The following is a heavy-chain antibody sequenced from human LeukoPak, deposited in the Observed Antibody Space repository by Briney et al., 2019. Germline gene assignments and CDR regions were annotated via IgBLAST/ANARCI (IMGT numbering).Heavy chain of an antibody. CDR3: ARGCSSASCYYYYGMDV. CDR2: IYTSGST. J-gene: IGHJ6*02. D-gene: IGHD2-2*01. CDR1: GGSISSYY. Sequence: PSETLSLTCTVSGGSISSYYWSWIRQPAGKGLEWIGRIYTSGSTNHNPSLKSRVTMSVDTSKNQFSLKLSSVTAADTAVYYCARGCSSASCYYYYGMDVWGQGTTVTVSS. V-gene: IGHV4-4*07.